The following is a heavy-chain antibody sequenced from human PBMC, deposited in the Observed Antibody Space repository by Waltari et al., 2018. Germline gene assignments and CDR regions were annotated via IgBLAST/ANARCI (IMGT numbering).Heavy chain of an antibody. D-gene: IGHD4-17*01. CDR3: ATGGLYGDYGDLEDYFDY. Sequence: QVQLVQSGAEVKKPGASVKVSCKVSGYTLTELSMHWVRQAPGNGLEWMGGFDPEDGETIYAQKFQGRVTMTEDTSTDTAYMELSSLRSEDTAVYYCATGGLYGDYGDLEDYFDYWGQGTLVTVSS. V-gene: IGHV1-24*01. CDR2: FDPEDGET. J-gene: IGHJ4*02. CDR1: GYTLTELS.